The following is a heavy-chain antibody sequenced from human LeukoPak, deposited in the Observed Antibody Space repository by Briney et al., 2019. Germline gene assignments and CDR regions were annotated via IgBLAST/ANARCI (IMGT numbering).Heavy chain of an antibody. D-gene: IGHD5-24*01. CDR1: GYSISSGYY. CDR2: IYHSGST. V-gene: IGHV4-38-2*02. Sequence: SETLSLTCTVSGYSISSGYYWGWIRQPPGKGLEWIGSIYHSGSTYYNPSLKSRVTISVDTSKNQFSLKLSSVTAADTAVYYCARSGEMATIVHIDYWGQGTLVTVSS. J-gene: IGHJ4*02. CDR3: ARSGEMATIVHIDY.